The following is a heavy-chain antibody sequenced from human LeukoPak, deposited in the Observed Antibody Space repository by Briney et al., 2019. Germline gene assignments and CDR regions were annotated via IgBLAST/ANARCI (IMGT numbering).Heavy chain of an antibody. CDR2: IYSGGHT. V-gene: IGHV3-66*01. J-gene: IGHJ6*04. CDR1: EFIVSSNY. D-gene: IGHD3-10*01. CDR3: ARGPGDYSGSGRDYYGLDV. Sequence: GGSLRLSCAAFEFIVSSNYIKWVRQAPGKGLEWVAAIYSGGHTYYADSVKGRFTISRDNSRNTVYLQMNSLRAEDTAVYYCARGPGDYSGSGRDYYGLDVWGKGTTVAVSS.